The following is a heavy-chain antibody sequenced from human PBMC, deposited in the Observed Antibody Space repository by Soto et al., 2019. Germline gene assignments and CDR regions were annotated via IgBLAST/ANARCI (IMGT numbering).Heavy chain of an antibody. D-gene: IGHD2-2*01. Sequence: VESGGGVVQPGRSLRLSCAASGFTFSSYAMHWVRQAPGKGLEWVAVISYDGSNKYYADSVKGRFTISRDNSKNTLYLQMNSLRVEDTAVYYCARGPSSLTRFDYWGQGTLVTVSS. V-gene: IGHV3-30-3*01. CDR1: GFTFSSYA. CDR3: ARGPSSLTRFDY. CDR2: ISYDGSNK. J-gene: IGHJ4*02.